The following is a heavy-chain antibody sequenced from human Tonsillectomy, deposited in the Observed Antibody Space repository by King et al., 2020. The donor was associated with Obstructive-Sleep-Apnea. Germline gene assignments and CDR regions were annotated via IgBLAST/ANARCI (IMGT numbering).Heavy chain of an antibody. V-gene: IGHV4-59*01. CDR1: GDSISTYY. D-gene: IGHD2-2*01. J-gene: IGHJ5*02. CDR3: AVSRVPAAFPNWFDP. Sequence: VQLQESGPGLVKPSETLSLTCTVSGDSISTYYWSWVRQPPGKGLEWIGYIFYTGSTQYNPSLKSRVTISVDTSKNQFSLKLSSVTAADTAVYFCAVSRVPAAFPNWFDPWGQGTLVTVSS. CDR2: IFYTGST.